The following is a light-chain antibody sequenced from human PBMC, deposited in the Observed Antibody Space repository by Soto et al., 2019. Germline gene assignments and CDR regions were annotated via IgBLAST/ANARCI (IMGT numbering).Light chain of an antibody. CDR3: LQDYNYPRT. CDR1: QGIRNN. J-gene: IGKJ1*01. CDR2: APS. Sequence: AIQITQSPSSLSASVGDKVTRTCRASQGIRNNLGWYQQKPVKAHKLLIYAPSSLQRVEPSRFSDNDSGTHFTLTNNSLQPEDFATYYCLQDYNYPRTLSQGTKVDIK. V-gene: IGKV1-6*01.